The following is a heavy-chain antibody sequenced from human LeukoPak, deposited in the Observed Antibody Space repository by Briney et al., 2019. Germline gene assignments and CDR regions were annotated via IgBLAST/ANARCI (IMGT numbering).Heavy chain of an antibody. CDR1: GVSISSSSHY. J-gene: IGHJ4*02. V-gene: IGHV4-39*01. D-gene: IGHD3-10*01. Sequence: SETLSLTCTVSGVSISSSSHYWGCTRQPPGKGLEWNGSSYYSGSTYYNPSFKSGVIISVDTSKNQVSLELSSVTAADTAVYYCARCQRLVWFGELLPANFDYWGQGTLVTVSS. CDR2: SYYSGST. CDR3: ARCQRLVWFGELLPANFDY.